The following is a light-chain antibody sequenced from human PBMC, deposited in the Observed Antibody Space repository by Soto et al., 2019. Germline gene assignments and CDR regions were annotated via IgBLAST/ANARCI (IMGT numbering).Light chain of an antibody. CDR3: AAWDDSLSGPV. CDR1: SSNIGINY. CDR2: NTY. J-gene: IGLJ3*02. Sequence: QSVLTQPPSASGAPGQRVTISCSGSSSNIGINYVYWYQQLPGTAPKLLIYNTYQRPSGVPDRFSGSKSGTSASLAISGLRSEYEAGYYCAAWDDSLSGPVFGGGTKLTVL. V-gene: IGLV1-47*02.